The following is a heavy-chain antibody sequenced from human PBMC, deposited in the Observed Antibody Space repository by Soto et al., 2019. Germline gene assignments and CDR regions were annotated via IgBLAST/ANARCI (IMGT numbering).Heavy chain of an antibody. V-gene: IGHV3-23*01. CDR2: ISSSGGST. D-gene: IGHD4-17*01. Sequence: EVQLLESGGGLVQPGGSPRLSCAASGFIFSTYAMNWVRQAPGKGLEWVSAISSSGGSTYYAESVRGRFTISRDNSINTLYLQMSSLRTEDTAVYYCAHPRGYGVFDAVDIWGQGTMVTVSS. CDR3: AHPRGYGVFDAVDI. CDR1: GFIFSTYA. J-gene: IGHJ3*02.